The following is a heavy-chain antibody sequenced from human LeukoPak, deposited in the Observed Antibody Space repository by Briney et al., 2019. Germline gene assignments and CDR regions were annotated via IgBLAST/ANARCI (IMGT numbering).Heavy chain of an antibody. V-gene: IGHV1-3*01. CDR3: ARDGEGVSGYSSGWPDY. Sequence: GASVKVSCKASGYTFTSYAMHWVRQAPGQRLEWMGWINAGNGNTKYSQKFQGRVTITRDTSASTAYMELSSLRSEDTAVYYCARDGEGVSGYSSGWPDYWGQGTLVTVSS. D-gene: IGHD6-19*01. CDR2: INAGNGNT. CDR1: GYTFTSYA. J-gene: IGHJ4*02.